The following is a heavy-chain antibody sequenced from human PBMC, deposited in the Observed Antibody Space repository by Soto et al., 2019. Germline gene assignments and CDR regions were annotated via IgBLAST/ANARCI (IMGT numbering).Heavy chain of an antibody. V-gene: IGHV3-74*01. CDR1: GFTFSDYW. CDR2: IKFDGSSA. D-gene: IGHD3-10*01. J-gene: IGHJ3*01. Sequence: EVQLVESGGGLVQPGESLRLSCAASGFTFSDYWIHWVRQAPGKGLVWVSRIKFDGSSANYADSVKGRFTIPRDNAKDTVYLQMNSLGAEDTAVYYCARGVRGHYGFDVWGQGTMVTVSS. CDR3: ARGVRGHYGFDV.